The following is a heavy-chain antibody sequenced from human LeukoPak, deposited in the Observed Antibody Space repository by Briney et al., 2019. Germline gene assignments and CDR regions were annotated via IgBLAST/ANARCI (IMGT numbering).Heavy chain of an antibody. CDR2: IYENGGTT. J-gene: IGHJ4*02. V-gene: IGHV3-23*01. D-gene: IGHD2-21*01. Sequence: GGSLRLSCVASGFTFRSHAMSWVRQAPEKGLEFVSGIYENGGTTYYADSVKGRFSISRDNSKNTLYLQMDRLRGEDTAVYYCAKDFRVGYSAHFDYWGQGALVTASS. CDR3: AKDFRVGYSAHFDY. CDR1: GFTFRSHA.